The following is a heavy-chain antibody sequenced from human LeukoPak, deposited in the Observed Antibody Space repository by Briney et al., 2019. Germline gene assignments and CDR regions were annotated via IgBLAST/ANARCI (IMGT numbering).Heavy chain of an antibody. CDR1: GFTFNTYG. D-gene: IGHD3-10*01. CDR2: IRYDGSNK. J-gene: IGHJ4*02. CDR3: AKELGVRITMVRGVMDFDY. Sequence: GGSLTLSCEASGFTFNTYGMHWVRQSPGKGLEWVAFIRYDGSNKYYADSVKGRLTISRDNSKNTLYLQMNSLRAEDTAVYYCAKELGVRITMVRGVMDFDYWGQGTLVTVSS. V-gene: IGHV3-30*02.